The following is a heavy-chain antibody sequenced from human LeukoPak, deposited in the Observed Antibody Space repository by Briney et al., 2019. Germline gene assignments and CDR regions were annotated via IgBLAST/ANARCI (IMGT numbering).Heavy chain of an antibody. CDR1: GGSFSGYY. CDR3: ARGLSGYYDSSGYDY. Sequence: SETLSLTCAVYGGSFSGYYWSWIRQPPGKGLEWIGEINHSGSTNYNPSLKSRATISVDTSKNQFSLKLSSVTAADTAVYYCARGLSGYYDSSGYDYWGQGTLVTVSS. J-gene: IGHJ4*02. D-gene: IGHD3-22*01. CDR2: INHSGST. V-gene: IGHV4-34*01.